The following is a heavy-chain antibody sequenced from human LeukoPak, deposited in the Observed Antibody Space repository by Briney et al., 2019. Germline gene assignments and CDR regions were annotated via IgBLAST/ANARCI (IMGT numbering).Heavy chain of an antibody. Sequence: GGSLRLSCAASGFTFSSYVMHWVRQAPGKGLEWVAVISYDGSNKYYADSVKGRFTISRDNSKNTLFLQMNSLRAEDTAVYYCAKDWGLPEYWGQGTLVTVSS. CDR1: GFTFSSYV. D-gene: IGHD3-16*01. J-gene: IGHJ4*02. CDR2: ISYDGSNK. V-gene: IGHV3-30*18. CDR3: AKDWGLPEY.